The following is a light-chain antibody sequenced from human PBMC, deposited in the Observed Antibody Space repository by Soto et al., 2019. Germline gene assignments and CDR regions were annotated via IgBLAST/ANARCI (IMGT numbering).Light chain of an antibody. CDR3: QHYASFSGT. CDR1: QSVSSW. CDR2: KAS. V-gene: IGKV1-5*03. Sequence: DIQMTQSPSTLSASVGDRVTITCRASQSVSSWGAWYHLKPGKAPKLLIYKASTLETGVPSRFSGSGSRTGFTLTISSLQADDFATYYCQHYASFSGTFGQGTKVEIK. J-gene: IGKJ1*01.